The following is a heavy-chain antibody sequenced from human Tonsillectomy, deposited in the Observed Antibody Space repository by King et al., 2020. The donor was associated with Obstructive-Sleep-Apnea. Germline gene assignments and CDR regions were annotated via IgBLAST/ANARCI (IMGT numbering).Heavy chain of an antibody. CDR2: ISHDGRIQ. CDR1: GFTFSSYA. D-gene: IGHD3-3*01. V-gene: IGHV3-30-3*01. J-gene: IGHJ4*02. CDR3: ARDGVTIFGVMTFFDY. Sequence: VQLVESGGGVVQPGRSLRLSCAASGFTFSSYAMHWVRLAPGKGLEWVAFISHDGRIQLYADSVKGRFTISRDNSKNTLYLQLNRLRAEDTAVYSCARDGVTIFGVMTFFDYWGQGTLVTVSS.